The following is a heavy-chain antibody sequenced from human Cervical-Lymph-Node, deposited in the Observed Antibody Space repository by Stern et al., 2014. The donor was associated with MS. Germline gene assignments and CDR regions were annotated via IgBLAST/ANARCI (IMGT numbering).Heavy chain of an antibody. Sequence: QVTLRESGPALVKPRQTLTLTCTLSGFSLTDSGVCVTWIRQPPGKALEWLARIDWDHDKYYSTSLKTRLTISKDTSENQVVLTMTNMDPVDTATYYCARVYLNGRIDYWGQGTLVTVSS. CDR3: ARVYLNGRIDY. CDR2: IDWDHDK. CDR1: GFSLTDSGVC. V-gene: IGHV2-70*15. J-gene: IGHJ4*02. D-gene: IGHD2-8*01.